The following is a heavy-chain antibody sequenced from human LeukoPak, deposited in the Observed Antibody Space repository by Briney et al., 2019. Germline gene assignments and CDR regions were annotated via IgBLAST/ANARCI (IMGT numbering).Heavy chain of an antibody. CDR1: GGSFSGYY. D-gene: IGHD5-12*01. J-gene: IGHJ4*02. CDR2: INHSGST. V-gene: IGHV4-34*01. CDR3: ARLPTITFFDY. Sequence: SETLSLTCAVYGGSFSGYYWSWIRQPPGKGLEWIGEINHSGSTNQNPSLKSRVTISVDTSKNQFSLKLSSVTAADTAVYYCARLPTITFFDYWGQGTLVTVSS.